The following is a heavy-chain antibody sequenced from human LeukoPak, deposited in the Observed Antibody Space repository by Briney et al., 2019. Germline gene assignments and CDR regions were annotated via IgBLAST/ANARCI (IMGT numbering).Heavy chain of an antibody. CDR1: GFPFSTYT. CDR2: ISGAGDST. Sequence: PGGSLRLSCAASGFPFSTYTMSWVRQIPGKGLEWVSAISGAGDSTYSADSVKGRFVISRDNSKYTLYLQLNSLRAEDTALYYCAKGRGPVLVPGAIPFDSWGQGTLVTVSS. CDR3: AKGRGPVLVPGAIPFDS. J-gene: IGHJ4*02. D-gene: IGHD2-2*01. V-gene: IGHV3-23*01.